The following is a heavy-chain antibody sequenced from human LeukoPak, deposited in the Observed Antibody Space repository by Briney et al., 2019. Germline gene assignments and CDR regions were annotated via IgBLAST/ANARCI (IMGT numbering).Heavy chain of an antibody. CDR2: IYYSGST. Sequence: SETLSLTCTVSGGSISSYYWSWIRQPPGKGLEWIGYIYYSGSTNYNPSLKSRVTISVDTSKSQFSLKLSSVTAADTAVYYCARSILVAALDYWGQGTLVTVSS. J-gene: IGHJ4*02. CDR3: ARSILVAALDY. D-gene: IGHD5-12*01. V-gene: IGHV4-59*01. CDR1: GGSISSYY.